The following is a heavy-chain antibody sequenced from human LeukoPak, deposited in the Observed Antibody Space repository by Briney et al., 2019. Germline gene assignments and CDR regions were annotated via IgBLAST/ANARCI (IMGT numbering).Heavy chain of an antibody. CDR3: ARGGNGYFDL. CDR2: IYTGGST. J-gene: IGHJ2*01. D-gene: IGHD2-8*01. Sequence: PGGSLRLSCAASGFTVSSNYMSWVRQAPGKGLEWVSTIYTGGSTYYADSVKGRFTITRDNSKNTVNLQMNTLRAEDTAVYYCARGGNGYFDLWGRGTLATVSS. V-gene: IGHV3-53*01. CDR1: GFTVSSNY.